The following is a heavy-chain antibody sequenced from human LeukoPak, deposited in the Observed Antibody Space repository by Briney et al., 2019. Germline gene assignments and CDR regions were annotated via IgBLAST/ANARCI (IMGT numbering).Heavy chain of an antibody. CDR2: IKKTGSET. J-gene: IGHJ4*02. CDR3: AREDGYCSGGNCYSYFDS. Sequence: GALRLSCAASGFTFSSYSMSWVRQAPGKGLEWVAYIKKTGSETYYVDSVKGRFTITRDNTRNSLFLQMYSLRAEDTAVYFCAREDGYCSGGNCYSYFDSWGQGTLVTVSS. CDR1: GFTFSSYS. D-gene: IGHD2-15*01. V-gene: IGHV3-7*01.